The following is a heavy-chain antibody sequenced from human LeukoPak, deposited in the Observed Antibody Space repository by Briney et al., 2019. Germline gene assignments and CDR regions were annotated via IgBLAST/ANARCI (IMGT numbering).Heavy chain of an antibody. Sequence: PGGSLRLSCAASGFTFSSYSMNWVRQAPGKGLEWVSYISSGSNNIYYADSVKGRFTISRDNAKNSLYLQMNSLRAEDTAMYYCARDGWFGDNDWFDHWGQGTLVTVSS. J-gene: IGHJ5*02. CDR1: GFTFSSYS. CDR3: ARDGWFGDNDWFDH. CDR2: ISSGSNNI. V-gene: IGHV3-48*01. D-gene: IGHD3-10*01.